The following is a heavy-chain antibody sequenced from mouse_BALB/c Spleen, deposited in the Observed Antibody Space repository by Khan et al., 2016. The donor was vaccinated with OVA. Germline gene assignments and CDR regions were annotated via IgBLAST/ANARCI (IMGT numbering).Heavy chain of an antibody. Sequence: VELVASGGGVVKPGGSLKLSCSASGFTFSSFAISWVRQTPEKRLEWVATISPGSHYNVYPDSVKGRFTISRDNTRNTLYLTMSILRSEPTAMIYCARSVDDYYGMDYWGQGTSVTVSS. CDR1: GFTFSSFA. V-gene: IGHV5-9-3*01. J-gene: IGHJ4*01. CDR2: ISPGSHYN. CDR3: ARSVDDYYGMDY.